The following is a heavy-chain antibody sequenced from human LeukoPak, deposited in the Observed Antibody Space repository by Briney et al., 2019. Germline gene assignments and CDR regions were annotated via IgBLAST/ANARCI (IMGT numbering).Heavy chain of an antibody. J-gene: IGHJ5*02. CDR1: GGSISSYY. CDR3: ASLYSSSWYNWFDP. Sequence: PSETLSLTCTVSGGSISSYYWSWIRHPPGKGLEWIGCIYYSGYTNYNPSLKSRVTISVDTSKNQFSLKLSSVTAADTAVYYCASLYSSSWYNWFDPWGQGTLVTVSS. D-gene: IGHD6-13*01. CDR2: IYYSGYT. V-gene: IGHV4-59*08.